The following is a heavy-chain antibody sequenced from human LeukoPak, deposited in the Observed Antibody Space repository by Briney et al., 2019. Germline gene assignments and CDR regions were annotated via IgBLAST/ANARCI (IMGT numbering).Heavy chain of an antibody. CDR2: INHSGST. D-gene: IGHD3-10*01. Sequence: SETLSLTCAVYGGSFSGYYWSWIRQPPGKGLEWIGEINHSGSTNYNPSLKSRVTISVDTSKNQFSLKLGSVTAADTAVYYCARADMVRGYYFDYWGQGTLVTVSS. J-gene: IGHJ4*02. CDR3: ARADMVRGYYFDY. V-gene: IGHV4-34*01. CDR1: GGSFSGYY.